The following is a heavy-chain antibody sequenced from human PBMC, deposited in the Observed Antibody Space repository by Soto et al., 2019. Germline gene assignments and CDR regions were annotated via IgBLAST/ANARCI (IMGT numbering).Heavy chain of an antibody. J-gene: IGHJ4*02. Sequence: QVKLQESGPGLVKPSGTLSLTCAVSGGSISSSNWWGWVRQPPGKGLEWIGEIYHSGNTNYNPSLKSRVTMAVDKSRNQFSLKLSSVTAADTAVYYCARRWGEGRVDYWGQGTLVTVSS. D-gene: IGHD3-10*01. CDR1: GGSISSSNW. CDR3: ARRWGEGRVDY. CDR2: IYHSGNT. V-gene: IGHV4-4*02.